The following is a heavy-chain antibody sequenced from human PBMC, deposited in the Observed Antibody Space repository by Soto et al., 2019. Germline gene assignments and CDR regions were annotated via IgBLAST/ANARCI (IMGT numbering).Heavy chain of an antibody. J-gene: IGHJ4*02. CDR1: GGSMSSYF. Sequence: SETLSLTCTVSGGSMSSYFWSWIRQPPGKGLEWIAYVYYSGSTKHNPSLKGRVIISVDTSKNQFSLKLNSVTAADTAVYLCARVIGGWYEHDYWGPGTLVTVSS. CDR2: VYYSGST. D-gene: IGHD6-19*01. CDR3: ARVIGGWYEHDY. V-gene: IGHV4-59*01.